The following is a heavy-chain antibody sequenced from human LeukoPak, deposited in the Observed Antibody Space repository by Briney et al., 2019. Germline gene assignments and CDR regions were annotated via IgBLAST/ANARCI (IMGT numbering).Heavy chain of an antibody. CDR2: ISYDGSNK. J-gene: IGHJ4*02. CDR3: AKSSRGNSWLGFDY. Sequence: PGGSLRLSCAASGFTFSSYGMHWVRQAPGKGLEWVAVISYDGSNKYYADSVKGRFTISRDNFKNTLYLQMNSLRAEDTAVYYCAKSSRGNSWLGFDYWGQGTLVTVSS. CDR1: GFTFSSYG. V-gene: IGHV3-30*18. D-gene: IGHD4-23*01.